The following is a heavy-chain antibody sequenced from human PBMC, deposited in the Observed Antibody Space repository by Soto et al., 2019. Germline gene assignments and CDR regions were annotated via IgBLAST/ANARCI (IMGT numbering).Heavy chain of an antibody. V-gene: IGHV1-2*02. CDR2: INPNNGVT. CDR3: ARGRFDGDDNGFDP. J-gene: IGHJ5*02. Sequence: QVQLVQSGPEVRRPGASVKVSCKASGYIFTGFHMHWVRQAPGQGLAWMGWINPNNGVTKSAQKFQGRVTMTTDSSITTAYMELNSLRSDDTAVYYCARGRFDGDDNGFDPWGQGTLVTVTS. D-gene: IGHD4-17*01. CDR1: GYIFTGFH.